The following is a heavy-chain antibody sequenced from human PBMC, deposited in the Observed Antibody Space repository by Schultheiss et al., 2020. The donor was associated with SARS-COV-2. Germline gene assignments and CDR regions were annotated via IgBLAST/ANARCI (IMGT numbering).Heavy chain of an antibody. CDR3: ARGAVAGTRSDWYFDL. CDR1: GFTFSSYE. J-gene: IGHJ2*01. CDR2: ISYDGSNK. D-gene: IGHD6-19*01. Sequence: GGSLRLSCAASGFTFSSYEMNWVRQAPGKGLEWVAVISYDGSNKYYADSVKGRFTISRDNSKNTLYLQMNSLRAEDTAVYYCARGAVAGTRSDWYFDLWGRGTLVTVSS. V-gene: IGHV3-30*01.